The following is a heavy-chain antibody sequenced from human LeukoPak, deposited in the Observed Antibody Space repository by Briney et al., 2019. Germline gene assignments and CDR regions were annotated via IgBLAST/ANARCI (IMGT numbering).Heavy chain of an antibody. D-gene: IGHD5-12*01. CDR1: GFTFSSYA. CDR2: ISASGGST. V-gene: IGHV3-23*01. CDR3: ARVGYSGYDYDY. Sequence: GGSLRLSCAASGFTFSSYAMSWVRQAPGKGLEWVSSISASGGSTYYADSVEGRCTSSRDNSKDALYLQMNSLRAEDTAVYYCARVGYSGYDYDYWGQGTLVTVSS. J-gene: IGHJ4*02.